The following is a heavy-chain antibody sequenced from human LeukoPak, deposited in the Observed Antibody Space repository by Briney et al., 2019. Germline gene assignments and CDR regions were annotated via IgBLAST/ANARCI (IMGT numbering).Heavy chain of an antibody. CDR3: ARGLVGATGDY. J-gene: IGHJ4*02. CDR1: GGTFSSYA. V-gene: IGHV1-69*01. Sequence: SVKVSCKASGGTFSSYAISWVRRAPGQGLEWLGGIIPIFGTANYAQKFQGRVTITADESTSTAYMELSSLRSEDTAVYYCARGLVGATGDYWGQGTLVTVSS. CDR2: IIPIFGTA. D-gene: IGHD1-26*01.